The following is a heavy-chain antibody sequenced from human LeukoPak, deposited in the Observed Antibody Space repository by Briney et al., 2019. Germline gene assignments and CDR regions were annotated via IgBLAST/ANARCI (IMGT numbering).Heavy chain of an antibody. Sequence: GGSLKISCKGSGYSFTSYWIGWGRQMPGKGLEWMGIIYPGDSDTRYSPSFQGQVTISADKSISTAYLQWSSLKASDTARYYCPRSERAGQYQYWGQGTLVTVSS. CDR3: PRSERAGQYQY. CDR1: GYSFTSYW. V-gene: IGHV5-51*01. CDR2: IYPGDSDT. J-gene: IGHJ4*02. D-gene: IGHD2-2*01.